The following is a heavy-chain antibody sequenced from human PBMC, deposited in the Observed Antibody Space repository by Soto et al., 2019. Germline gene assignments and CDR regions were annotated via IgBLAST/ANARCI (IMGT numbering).Heavy chain of an antibody. J-gene: IGHJ4*02. CDR2: INPSGGST. D-gene: IGHD5-12*01. CDR3: ARYLAKGGYSLPDY. Sequence: QVQLVQSGAEVKKPGASVKVSCKASGYTFTSYYMHWVRQAPGQGLEWMGIINPSGGSTSYAQKFHGRVTMTRDTSTGTVHMELSSLISEDTAVYYCARYLAKGGYSLPDYWGQGTQVTVSS. CDR1: GYTFTSYY. V-gene: IGHV1-46*01.